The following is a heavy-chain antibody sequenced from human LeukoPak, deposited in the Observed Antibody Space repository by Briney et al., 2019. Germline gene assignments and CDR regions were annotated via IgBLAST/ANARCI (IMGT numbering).Heavy chain of an antibody. Sequence: GGSLRLSCAASGFTFSNYWMSWVRQAPGRGLEWVANIKQDGSEKYYVDSVKGRFTFSRDNAKNSLYLQMNSLRAEDTAVYYCARLRDPIKYWGQGTLVTVSS. J-gene: IGHJ4*02. CDR3: ARLRDPIKY. CDR1: GFTFSNYW. V-gene: IGHV3-7*04. CDR2: IKQDGSEK.